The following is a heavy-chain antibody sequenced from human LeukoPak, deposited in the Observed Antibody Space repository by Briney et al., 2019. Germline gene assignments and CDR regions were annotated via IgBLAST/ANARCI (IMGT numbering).Heavy chain of an antibody. CDR1: GGSFSGYY. D-gene: IGHD3-22*01. J-gene: IGHJ3*02. CDR3: ARYLYYYDSSGYYLDDAFDI. V-gene: IGHV4-30-4*08. Sequence: PSETLSLTCAVYGGSFSGYYWSWIRQPPGKGLEWIGYIYYSGSTYYNPSLKSRVTISVDTSKNQFSLKLSSVTAADTAVYYCARYLYYYDSSGYYLDDAFDIWGQGTMVTVSS. CDR2: IYYSGST.